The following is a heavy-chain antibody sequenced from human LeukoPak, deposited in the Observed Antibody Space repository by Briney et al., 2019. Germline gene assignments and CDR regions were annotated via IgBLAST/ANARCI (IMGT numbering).Heavy chain of an antibody. V-gene: IGHV4-34*01. CDR1: GGSFSGYY. D-gene: IGHD3-3*01. J-gene: IGHJ6*02. CDR2: INHSGST. Sequence: SETLSLTCAVYGGSFSGYYWSWIRQPPGKGLEWIGEINHSGSTNYNPSLKSRVTISVDTSKNQFSLKLSSVTAADTAVYYCARKGPPYYDFWSGSFHFDYYYYGMDVWGQGTTVTVSS. CDR3: ARKGPPYYDFWSGSFHFDYYYYGMDV.